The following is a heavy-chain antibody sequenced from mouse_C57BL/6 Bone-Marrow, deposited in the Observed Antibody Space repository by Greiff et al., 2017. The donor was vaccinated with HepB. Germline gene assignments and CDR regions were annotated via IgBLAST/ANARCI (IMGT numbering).Heavy chain of an antibody. CDR2: ISYDGSN. CDR3: ASVYSNYEYYAMDY. D-gene: IGHD2-5*01. J-gene: IGHJ4*01. Sequence: EVQVVESGPGLVKPSQSLSLTCSVTGYSITSGYYWNWIRQFPGNKLEWMGYISYDGSNNYNPSLKNRISITRDTSKNQFFLKLNSVTTEDTATYYCASVYSNYEYYAMDYWGQGTSVTVSS. CDR1: GYSITSGYY. V-gene: IGHV3-6*01.